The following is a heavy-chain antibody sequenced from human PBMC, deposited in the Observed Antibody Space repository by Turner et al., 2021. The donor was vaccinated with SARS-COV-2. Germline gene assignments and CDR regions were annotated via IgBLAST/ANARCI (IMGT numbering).Heavy chain of an antibody. D-gene: IGHD1-1*01. Sequence: DVQLLESGGGLVQPGGSLRLSCAASGFTFSSYNMNWVRQAPGKGLEWVSYISSSSSIIYYADSVKGRFTISRDNAKNSLYLQMNSLRAEDTAVYYCARDSEGGLEPFDYWGQGTLVTVSS. CDR3: ARDSEGGLEPFDY. J-gene: IGHJ4*02. CDR1: GFTFSSYN. V-gene: IGHV3-48*01. CDR2: ISSSSSII.